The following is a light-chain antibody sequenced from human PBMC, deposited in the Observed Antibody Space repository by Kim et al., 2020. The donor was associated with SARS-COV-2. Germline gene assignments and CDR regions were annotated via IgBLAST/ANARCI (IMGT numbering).Light chain of an antibody. Sequence: GQSITISCSGTHNDVGSHELVSGYQHHPGTAPKLVIYGDNQRPSGVSSRFSGSKSGNTASLTISGLQPEDEADYYCCSYANGGTWVFGGGTKLTVL. CDR3: CSYANGGTWV. CDR2: GDN. J-gene: IGLJ3*02. V-gene: IGLV2-23*01. CDR1: HNDVGSHEL.